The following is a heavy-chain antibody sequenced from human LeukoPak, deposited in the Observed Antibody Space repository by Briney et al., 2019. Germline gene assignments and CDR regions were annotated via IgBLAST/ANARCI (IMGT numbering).Heavy chain of an antibody. CDR2: MSGSGSST. CDR3: AKDLEAYYYADIDY. CDR1: GFTFTNHA. J-gene: IGHJ4*02. V-gene: IGHV3-23*01. D-gene: IGHD3-10*01. Sequence: GGSLRLSCAASGFTFTNHAMSWVRQAPGKGLEWVSGMSGSGSSTYYADSVKGRFTISRDNSKNMLYLQMNSLRAEDMALYYCAKDLEAYYYADIDYWGQGTLVTVSS.